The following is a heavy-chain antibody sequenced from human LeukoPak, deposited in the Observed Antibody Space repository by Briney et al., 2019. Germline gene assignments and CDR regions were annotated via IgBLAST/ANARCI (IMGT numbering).Heavy chain of an antibody. CDR1: GFTFSSFE. CDR3: ARQVYITGSYYAFDI. D-gene: IGHD1-26*01. CDR2: ISISGSTI. J-gene: IGHJ3*02. Sequence: GGSLRLSCAASGFTFSSFEMNWVRQAPGKGLGWVSYISISGSTIYYADSVKGRFTISRDNAKNSLYLQMNSLRAEDTAVYYCARQVYITGSYYAFDIWGQGTMVTVSS. V-gene: IGHV3-48*03.